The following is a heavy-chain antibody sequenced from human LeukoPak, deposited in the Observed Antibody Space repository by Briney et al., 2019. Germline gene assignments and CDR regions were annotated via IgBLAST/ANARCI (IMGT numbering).Heavy chain of an antibody. CDR3: ARDLFTPRDH. D-gene: IGHD2-15*01. Sequence: ASVKVSCKVSVYTLTELSMHWVRQTPGKGLEWMGGFDPEDGETIYAQKFQGRVTMTRDTSISTAYMELSGLRSDDTAIYYCARDLFTPRDHWGQGTLVTVSS. J-gene: IGHJ4*02. V-gene: IGHV1-24*01. CDR2: FDPEDGET. CDR1: VYTLTELS.